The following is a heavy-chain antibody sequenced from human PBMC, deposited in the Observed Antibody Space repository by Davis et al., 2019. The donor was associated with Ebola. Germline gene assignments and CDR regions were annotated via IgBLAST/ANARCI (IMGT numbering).Heavy chain of an antibody. CDR3: ARTRDGYTRFDY. Sequence: SGPTLVKPTQTLTLTCTFSGFLLTTSGMSVTWIRQPPGKALEWLALIDWDDDKFYCTSLKTRLTISRDTSKNQVVLTMTNMDPVDTATYYCARTRDGYTRFDYWGQGTLVTVSS. CDR2: IDWDDDK. D-gene: IGHD5-24*01. V-gene: IGHV2-70*01. CDR1: GFLLTTSGMS. J-gene: IGHJ4*02.